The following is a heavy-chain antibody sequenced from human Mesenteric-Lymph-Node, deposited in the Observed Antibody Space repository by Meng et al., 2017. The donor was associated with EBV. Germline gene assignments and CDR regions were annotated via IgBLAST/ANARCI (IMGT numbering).Heavy chain of an antibody. CDR3: ARGGGYSYGQPQDL. V-gene: IGHV4-34*01. J-gene: IGHJ4*02. Sequence: QVPLPQWGAGLLKPSETLPLTCAVYGESFSGYYWSWIRQPPGKGLEWIGEINHSGSTNYNPSLKSRVTISVDTSKNQFSLKLSSVTAADTAVYYCARGGGYSYGQPQDLWGQGTLVTVSS. CDR2: INHSGST. D-gene: IGHD5-18*01. CDR1: GESFSGYY.